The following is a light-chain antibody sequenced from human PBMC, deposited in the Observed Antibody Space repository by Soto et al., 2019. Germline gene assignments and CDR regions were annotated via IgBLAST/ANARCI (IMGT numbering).Light chain of an antibody. CDR3: SSYTTSGTPV. J-gene: IGLJ3*02. CDR2: EVS. V-gene: IGLV2-14*01. CDR1: SSDVGGYNY. Sequence: QSALTQPASVSGSPGQSITISCTGTSSDVGGYNYVSWYQKNPGTAPKVMIYEVSNRPSGVSNRFSGSKSGNTASLTIAGLQAEDEADYYCSSYTTSGTPVFGGGTKVTVL.